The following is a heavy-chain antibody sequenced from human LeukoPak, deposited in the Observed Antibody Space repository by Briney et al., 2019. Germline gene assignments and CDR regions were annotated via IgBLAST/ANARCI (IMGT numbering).Heavy chain of an antibody. Sequence: ASVKVSCKASGYTFTGYYMHWVRQAPGQGLEWMGWINPNSGGTNYAQKFQGRVTMTRDTSISTAYMELSRLRSDDTAVYYCARDLHSSGWSYPYFDYWGQGTLVTVSS. CDR2: INPNSGGT. V-gene: IGHV1-2*02. CDR1: GYTFTGYY. J-gene: IGHJ4*02. CDR3: ARDLHSSGWSYPYFDY. D-gene: IGHD6-19*01.